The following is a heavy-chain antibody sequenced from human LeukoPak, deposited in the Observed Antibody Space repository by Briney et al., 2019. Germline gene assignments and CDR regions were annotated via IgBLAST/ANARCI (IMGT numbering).Heavy chain of an antibody. CDR3: ARGPGTTPHLDY. V-gene: IGHV1-3*01. CDR1: GYTFTSYA. CDR2: INAGNGNT. J-gene: IGHJ4*02. Sequence: ASVKVSCKASGYTFTSYAMHWVRQAPGQGLEWMGWINAGNGNTKYSQKFQGRVTITRDTSASTAYMELSSLRSEDTAVYYCARGPGTTPHLDYWGQGTLVTVSS. D-gene: IGHD1-1*01.